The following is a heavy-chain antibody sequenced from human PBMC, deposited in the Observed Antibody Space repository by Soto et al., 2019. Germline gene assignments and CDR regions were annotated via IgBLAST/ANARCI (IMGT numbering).Heavy chain of an antibody. CDR3: ARSLLRGATLINWFDP. V-gene: IGHV1-69*13. Sequence: ASVKVSCKASGGTFSSYAISWVRQAPGQGLEWMGGIIPIFGTANYAQKFQGRVTITADESTSTAYMELSSLRSEDTAVYYCARSLLRGATLINWFDPWGQGTLVTVSS. CDR1: GGTFSSYA. D-gene: IGHD1-26*01. CDR2: IIPIFGTA. J-gene: IGHJ5*02.